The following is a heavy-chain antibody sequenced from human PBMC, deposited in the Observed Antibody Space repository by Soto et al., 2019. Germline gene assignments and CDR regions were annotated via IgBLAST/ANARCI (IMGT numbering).Heavy chain of an antibody. CDR3: ATCGGDCYDAFDI. CDR2: ISGSGGST. V-gene: IGHV3-23*01. D-gene: IGHD2-21*02. CDR1: GFTFSSYA. Sequence: GGSLRLSCAASGFTFSSYAMSWVRQAPGKGLEWVSAISGSGGSTYYADSVKGRFTISRDNSKNTLYLQMNSLRAEDTAVYYCATCGGDCYDAFDIWGQGTMVTVSS. J-gene: IGHJ3*02.